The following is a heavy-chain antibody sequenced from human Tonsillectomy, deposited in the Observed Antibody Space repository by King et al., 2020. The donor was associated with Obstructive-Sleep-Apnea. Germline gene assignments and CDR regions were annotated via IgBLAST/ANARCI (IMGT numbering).Heavy chain of an antibody. CDR1: GGSFSGYY. V-gene: IGHV4-34*01. Sequence: VQLQQWGAGLLKPSETLSLTCAVYGGSFSGYYWSWIRQPPGKGLEWIGEINHSGSTNYNPSLKSRVTISVDTSKNQFSLKLSSVTAADTAVYYCARESDYYDSSGQRYRGDYWGQGTLVTVSS. J-gene: IGHJ4*02. D-gene: IGHD3-22*01. CDR2: INHSGST. CDR3: ARESDYYDSSGQRYRGDY.